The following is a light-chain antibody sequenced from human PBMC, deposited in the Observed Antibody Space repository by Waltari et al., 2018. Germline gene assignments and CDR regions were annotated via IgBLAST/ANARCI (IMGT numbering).Light chain of an antibody. CDR2: KAS. CDR1: QSISTW. V-gene: IGKV1-5*03. J-gene: IGKJ1*01. CDR3: QQYNGPRWT. Sequence: DIPMTQSPSTLSASVGDRVTITCRASQSISTWLAWYQQKPGKAPKLLISKASGLESGVPSRFSGSGSGTEFTLTSSSLQPDDFATYYCQQYNGPRWTFCQGTYVEIK.